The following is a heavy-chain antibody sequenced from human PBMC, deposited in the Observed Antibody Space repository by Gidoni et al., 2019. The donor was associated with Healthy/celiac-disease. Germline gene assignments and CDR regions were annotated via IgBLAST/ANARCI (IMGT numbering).Heavy chain of an antibody. J-gene: IGHJ4*02. CDR2: IYYRGST. CDR3: ARQPRTGYSSMYYFDY. Sequence: QLQLQESGPGLVKPSATLSLTCTVSGGYISSSSYYWGWIRQPPGKGREWIGSIYYRGSTYYNPSLKSRVTISVDTAKNQFSLKLSSVTAADTAVYYCARQPRTGYSSMYYFDYWGQGTLVTVSS. V-gene: IGHV4-39*01. CDR1: GGYISSSSYY. D-gene: IGHD6-19*01.